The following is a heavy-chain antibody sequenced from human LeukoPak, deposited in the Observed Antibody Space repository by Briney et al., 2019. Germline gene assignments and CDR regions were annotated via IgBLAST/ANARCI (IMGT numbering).Heavy chain of an antibody. CDR3: ASNYGGNSDY. CDR1: GGTFSSYA. D-gene: IGHD4-23*01. V-gene: IGHV1-69*05. Sequence: LVKVSCKASGGTFSSYAISWVRQAPGQGLEWMGGIIPIFGTANCAQKFQGRVTITTDESTSTAYMELSSLRSEDTAVYYCASNYGGNSDYWGQGTLVTVSS. CDR2: IIPIFGTA. J-gene: IGHJ4*02.